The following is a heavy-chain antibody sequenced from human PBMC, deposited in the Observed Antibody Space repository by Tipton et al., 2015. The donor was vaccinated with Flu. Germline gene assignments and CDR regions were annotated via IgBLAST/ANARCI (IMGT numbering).Heavy chain of an antibody. V-gene: IGHV4-30-4*01. D-gene: IGHD4-17*01. CDR1: GGSISSGDYY. Sequence: TLSLTCTVSGGSISSGDYYWSWIRQPPGKSPEWIGHIYYSGSTYYNPSLKSRLIMSVDTSKNHFSLKLSPVTAADTAVYYCARVGGQGYGDSSNWFDPWGQGTLVTVSS. CDR2: IYYSGST. J-gene: IGHJ5*02. CDR3: ARVGGQGYGDSSNWFDP.